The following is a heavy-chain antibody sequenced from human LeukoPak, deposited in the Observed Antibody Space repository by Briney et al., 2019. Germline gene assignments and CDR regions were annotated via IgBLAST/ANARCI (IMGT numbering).Heavy chain of an antibody. V-gene: IGHV3-66*02. D-gene: IGHD3-22*01. CDR2: IYSGGST. CDR1: GFTVSSNY. J-gene: IGHJ4*02. CDR3: ARDKYYYDSSGYHHYFDY. Sequence: GGSLRLSCAASGFTVSSNYMSWVRQAPGKGLEWVSVIYSGGSTYYADSVKGRFTISRDNSKNTLYLQMNSLRAEDTAVYHCARDKYYYDSSGYHHYFDYWGQGTLVTVSS.